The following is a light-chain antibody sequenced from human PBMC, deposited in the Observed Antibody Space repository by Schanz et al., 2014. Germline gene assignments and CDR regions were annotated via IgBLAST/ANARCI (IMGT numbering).Light chain of an antibody. CDR1: STDVGSYNL. CDR3: SSYGGSNFVV. J-gene: IGLJ2*01. Sequence: QSALTQPASVSGSPGQSITVSCTGTSTDVGSYNLVSWYQQHPGPPKLIIYVDTQRPSGVSNRFSGSKSGNTASLTVSGLQAEDEADYYCSSYGGSNFVVFGGGTKVTVL. CDR2: VDT. V-gene: IGLV2-14*02.